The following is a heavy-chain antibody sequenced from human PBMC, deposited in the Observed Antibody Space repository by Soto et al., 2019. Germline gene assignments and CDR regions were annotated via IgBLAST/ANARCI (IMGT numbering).Heavy chain of an antibody. Sequence: PSETLSLTCGVSGFPVSYGYYWGWIRQPPGKGLEWLGSIYQSGKTYYNPSLKSRLTLSMDTSKNEFSVRLRSVTAADTAVYFCARLCCSSVSCYNDYWGPGVQVTVSS. J-gene: IGHJ4*02. CDR1: GFPVSYGYY. V-gene: IGHV4-38-2*01. D-gene: IGHD3-10*01. CDR2: IYQSGKT. CDR3: ARLCCSSVSCYNDY.